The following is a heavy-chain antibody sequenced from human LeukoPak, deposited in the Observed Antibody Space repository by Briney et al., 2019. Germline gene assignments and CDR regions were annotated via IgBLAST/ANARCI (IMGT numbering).Heavy chain of an antibody. D-gene: IGHD3-16*01. J-gene: IGHJ4*02. CDR3: ARDVAAPGGVYFDY. CDR1: GFTVSSNS. V-gene: IGHV3-66*01. Sequence: GGSLRLSCAASGFTVSSNSMSWVRQAPGKGLVWVSVIYTGGTTYYADSVKGRFTISRDNSKNTLYLQMNSLRAEDTAVYCCARDVAAPGGVYFDYWGQGTLVTVSS. CDR2: IYTGGTT.